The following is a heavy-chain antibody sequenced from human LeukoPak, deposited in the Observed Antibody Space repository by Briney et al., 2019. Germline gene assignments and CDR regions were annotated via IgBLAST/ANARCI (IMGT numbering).Heavy chain of an antibody. J-gene: IGHJ4*02. D-gene: IGHD4-11*01. CDR2: IYYSGST. V-gene: IGHV4-39*01. Sequence: SETLSLTCTVSGGPISSSSYYWGWIRQPPGKGLEWLGSIYYSGSTYYNPSLKSRVTISVDTSKNQFSLKLSSVTAADTAVYYCARRGTVTTERFDYWGQGTLVTVSS. CDR1: GGPISSSSYY. CDR3: ARRGTVTTERFDY.